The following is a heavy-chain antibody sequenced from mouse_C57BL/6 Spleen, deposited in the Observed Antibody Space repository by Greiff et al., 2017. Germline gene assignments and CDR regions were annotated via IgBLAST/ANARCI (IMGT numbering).Heavy chain of an antibody. CDR2: IHPNSGST. CDR1: GYTFISYW. CDR3: ARSETGTAMDY. D-gene: IGHD4-1*01. V-gene: IGHV1-64*01. J-gene: IGHJ4*01. Sequence: QVQLQQPGAELVKPGASVKLSCKASGYTFISYWMHWVKQRPGQGLEWIGMIHPNSGSTNYNEKFKSKATLTVDKSSSAAYMQLSSLTSEDSAVYYCARSETGTAMDYWSQGTSVAVSS.